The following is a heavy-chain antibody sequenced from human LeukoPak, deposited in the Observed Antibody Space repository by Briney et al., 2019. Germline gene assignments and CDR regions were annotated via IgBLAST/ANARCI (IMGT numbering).Heavy chain of an antibody. V-gene: IGHV3-21*01. CDR3: ASARAYGGNPHYFDY. D-gene: IGHD4/OR15-4a*01. CDR2: ISSSSSYI. CDR1: GFTFSSYA. Sequence: GGSLRLSCAASGFTFSSYAMSWVRQAPGKGLEWVSSISSSSSYIYYADSVKGRFTISRDNAKNSLYLQMNSLRAEDTAVYYCASARAYGGNPHYFDYWGQGTLVTVSS. J-gene: IGHJ4*02.